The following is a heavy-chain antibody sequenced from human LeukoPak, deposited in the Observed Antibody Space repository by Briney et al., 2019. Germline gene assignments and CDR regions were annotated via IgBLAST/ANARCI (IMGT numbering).Heavy chain of an antibody. V-gene: IGHV4-59*01. J-gene: IGHJ3*02. Sequence: SETLSLTCTVSGGSISSSYWSWIRQPPGKGLEWIGYIYYSGTTYYNPSLKSRVTISVDTSKNQFSLRLTSVTAADTAVYFCARGVDCSDFAFDIWGQGTMVTVSS. CDR1: GGSISSSY. CDR3: ARGVDCSDFAFDI. D-gene: IGHD2-15*01. CDR2: IYYSGTT.